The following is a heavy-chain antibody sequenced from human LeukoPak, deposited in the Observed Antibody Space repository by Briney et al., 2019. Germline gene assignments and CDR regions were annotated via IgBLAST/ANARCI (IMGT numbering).Heavy chain of an antibody. CDR1: GFTFSSYA. CDR3: AKDPAYYYDSSGAFDI. D-gene: IGHD3-22*01. J-gene: IGHJ3*02. Sequence: GGSLRLSCAASGFTFSSYAMSWVRQAPGKGLEWVSAISGSGGSTYYADSVKGRFTISRDNSKNTLYLQMNSLRAEDTAVYYCAKDPAYYYDSSGAFDIWGQGTMVTVSS. CDR2: ISGSGGST. V-gene: IGHV3-23*01.